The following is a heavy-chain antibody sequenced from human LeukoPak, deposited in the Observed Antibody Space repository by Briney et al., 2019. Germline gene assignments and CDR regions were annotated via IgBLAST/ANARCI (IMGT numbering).Heavy chain of an antibody. Sequence: PGGSLRLSCAASGFTFSSYAMSWVRQAPGKGLEWVSAISGSGGSTYYADSVKGRFTISRDNSKNTLYLQMNSLRAEDTAVYYRAKDGVRVVTLGFDYWGQGTLVTVSS. CDR3: AKDGVRVVTLGFDY. D-gene: IGHD4-23*01. J-gene: IGHJ4*02. CDR1: GFTFSSYA. CDR2: ISGSGGST. V-gene: IGHV3-23*01.